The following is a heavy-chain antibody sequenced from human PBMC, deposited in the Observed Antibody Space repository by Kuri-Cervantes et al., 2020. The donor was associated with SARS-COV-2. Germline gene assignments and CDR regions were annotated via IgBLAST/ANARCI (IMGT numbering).Heavy chain of an antibody. V-gene: IGHV3-53*01. J-gene: IGHJ4*02. CDR1: GFTVSSNY. Sequence: GESLKISCAASGFTVSSNYMSWVRQAPGKGLEWVSVIYSGGSTYYADSVKGRFTISRDNSKNTLYLQMNSLRAEDTAVYHCARVISGYCTNGVCPYYFDYWGQGTLVTVSS. D-gene: IGHD2-8*01. CDR2: IYSGGST. CDR3: ARVISGYCTNGVCPYYFDY.